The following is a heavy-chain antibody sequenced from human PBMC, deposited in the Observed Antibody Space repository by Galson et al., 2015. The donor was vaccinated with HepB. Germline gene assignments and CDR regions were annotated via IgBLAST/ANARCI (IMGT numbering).Heavy chain of an antibody. V-gene: IGHV3-23*01. CDR2: ISGSGGGT. D-gene: IGHD2-2*01. CDR1: GFTFSSYA. J-gene: IGHJ6*02. CDR3: AKDIVVVPAAIYNYYYYGMDV. Sequence: SLRLSCAASGFTFSSYAMSWVRQAPGKGLEWVSAISGSGGGTYYADSVKGRFTISRDNSKNTLYLQMNSLRAEDTAVYYCAKDIVVVPAAIYNYYYYGMDVWGQGTTVTVSS.